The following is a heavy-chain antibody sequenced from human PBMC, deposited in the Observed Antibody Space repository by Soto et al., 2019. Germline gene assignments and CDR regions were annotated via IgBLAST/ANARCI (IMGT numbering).Heavy chain of an antibody. CDR1: GFSLSTNGVG. CDR3: AREAYYSTYFDS. Sequence: QITLKESGPTLVRPTQTLTLTCTFSGFSLSTNGVGVGWIRQSPGKALEWLALIYWDDDHRYIPSLKTRLTITKDTSKNQVVLTMTKLDPADTGTYYGAREAYYSTYFDSWGQGTLVTVSS. D-gene: IGHD3-10*01. V-gene: IGHV2-5*02. J-gene: IGHJ4*02. CDR2: IYWDDDH.